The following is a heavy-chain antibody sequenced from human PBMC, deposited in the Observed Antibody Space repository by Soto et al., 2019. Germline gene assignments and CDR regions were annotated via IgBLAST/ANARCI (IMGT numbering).Heavy chain of an antibody. V-gene: IGHV1-69*01. CDR3: ASSAGLDHLLNYYGLNV. D-gene: IGHD6-13*01. J-gene: IGHJ6*02. Sequence: QVHLVQSSAEVKKPGSSGKVSCKASGGTFTSIAFSWVRQAPGQGLEWMGGIIPVLGTPNYAQKFQARVTITADASTTTVHMELSSLRSDDTAVYYCASSAGLDHLLNYYGLNVWGQGTTVTV. CDR2: IIPVLGTP. CDR1: GGTFTSIA.